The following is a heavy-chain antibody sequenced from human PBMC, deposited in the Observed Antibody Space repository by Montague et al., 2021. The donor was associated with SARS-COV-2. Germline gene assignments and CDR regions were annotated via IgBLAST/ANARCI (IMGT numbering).Heavy chain of an antibody. CDR2: SYQNGAS. J-gene: IGHJ4*02. D-gene: IGHD3-3*01. CDR1: GFSISSSNY. Sequence: SETLSLTCSVSGFSISSSNYWCWILQTPGEKLEWSGGSYQNGASYYSPSPNRPVTILLDTSKNQFSLSLTSVTAADTAVYYCARSGVGILYFYYFDSWGQGSLVIVSS. CDR3: ARSGVGILYFYYFDS. V-gene: IGHV4-38-2*02.